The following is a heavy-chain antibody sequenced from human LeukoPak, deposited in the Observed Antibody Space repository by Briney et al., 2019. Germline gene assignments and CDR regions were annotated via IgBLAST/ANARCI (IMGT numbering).Heavy chain of an antibody. CDR2: IYTSGST. CDR1: GGSISSYY. Sequence: SETLSLTCTVSGGSISSYYWSWIRQPAGKGLEWIGRIYTSGSTNYNPSLKSRVTMSVDTSKNQFSLKLSSVTAADMAVYYCARFGEYYDSNYGNSENWFDPWGQGTLVTVSS. J-gene: IGHJ5*02. V-gene: IGHV4-4*07. D-gene: IGHD3-22*01. CDR3: ARFGEYYDSNYGNSENWFDP.